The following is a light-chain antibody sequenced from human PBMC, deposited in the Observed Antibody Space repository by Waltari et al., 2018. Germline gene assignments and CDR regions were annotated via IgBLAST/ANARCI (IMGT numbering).Light chain of an antibody. Sequence: DIQMTQSPSTLSASVGDRVTISCGASQSVGTWLAWYQQKPGKAPKLLIYMASSLESGVPSRFSGSGSGTEFTLTISSLQPDDFATYSCQQYSSFSTFGQGTKLDI. CDR1: QSVGTW. J-gene: IGKJ2*01. CDR3: QQYSSFST. CDR2: MAS. V-gene: IGKV1-5*03.